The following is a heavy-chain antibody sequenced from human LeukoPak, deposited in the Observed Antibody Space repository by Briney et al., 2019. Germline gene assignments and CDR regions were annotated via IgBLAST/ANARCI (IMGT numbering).Heavy chain of an antibody. J-gene: IGHJ5*02. CDR1: GYTFTSYY. Sequence: ASVKVSCKASGYTFTSYYMHWVRQAPGQGLEWMGIINSNGGSTSYAQKFQGRVTMTRDTSTSTVYMELSSLRSEDTDVYYCARDRGGYCSSTSCLRSDWFDPWGQGTLVTVSS. CDR3: ARDRGGYCSSTSCLRSDWFDP. D-gene: IGHD2-2*01. CDR2: INSNGGST. V-gene: IGHV1-46*01.